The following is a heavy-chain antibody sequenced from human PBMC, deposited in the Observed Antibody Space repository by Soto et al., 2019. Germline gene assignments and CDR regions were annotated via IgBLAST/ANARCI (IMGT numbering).Heavy chain of an antibody. Sequence: PSETLSLTCTVSGGSISSSSYYWGWIRQPPGKGLEWIGSIYYSGSTYYNPSLKSRVTISVDTSKNQFSLKLSSVTAADTAVYYCASSYDFWTGGWFDPWGQGTLVTVSS. J-gene: IGHJ5*02. D-gene: IGHD3-3*01. CDR1: GGSISSSSYY. CDR3: ASSYDFWTGGWFDP. V-gene: IGHV4-39*01. CDR2: IYYSGST.